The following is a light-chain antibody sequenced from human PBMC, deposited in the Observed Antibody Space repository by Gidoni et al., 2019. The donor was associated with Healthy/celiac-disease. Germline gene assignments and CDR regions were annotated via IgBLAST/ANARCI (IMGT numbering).Light chain of an antibody. CDR2: GAS. V-gene: IGKV3-20*01. Sequence: IVFTLSPGPLSLSPGERATLSCRASQSVSSSYLAWYQQKPGQAPRLLIYGASSRATGIPDRFSGSGSGTDFTLTISRLEPEDFAVYYCQQYGSSPRTFGQGTKVEIK. CDR1: QSVSSSY. CDR3: QQYGSSPRT. J-gene: IGKJ1*01.